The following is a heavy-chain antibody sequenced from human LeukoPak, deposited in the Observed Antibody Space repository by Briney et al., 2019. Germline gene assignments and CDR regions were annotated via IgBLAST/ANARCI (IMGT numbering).Heavy chain of an antibody. CDR2: INPSGGST. CDR1: GFTFTSYY. Sequence: ASVKVSCKASGFTFTSYYMHWVRQAPGQGLEWMGIINPSGGSTSYAQKFQGRVTMTRDTSTNTVYMELSSLRSEDTAVYFCARATLSDYYFNYWGQGTLVTVSS. V-gene: IGHV1-46*01. J-gene: IGHJ4*02. CDR3: ARATLSDYYFNY.